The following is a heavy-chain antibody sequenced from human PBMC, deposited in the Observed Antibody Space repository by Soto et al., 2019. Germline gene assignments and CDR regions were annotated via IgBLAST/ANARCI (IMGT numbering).Heavy chain of an antibody. CDR3: AKGVYSSSWYRYYYGMDV. J-gene: IGHJ6*02. CDR2: SSGSGGST. Sequence: GGSLRLSCAASVFTFSSYAMSWVRQAPGKGLEWVSASSGSGGSTYYADSVKGRFSISRDNSKNTLCLLMNSLRAEDTAVYYCAKGVYSSSWYRYYYGMDVGGQGTPVTVSS. V-gene: IGHV3-23*01. D-gene: IGHD6-13*01. CDR1: VFTFSSYA.